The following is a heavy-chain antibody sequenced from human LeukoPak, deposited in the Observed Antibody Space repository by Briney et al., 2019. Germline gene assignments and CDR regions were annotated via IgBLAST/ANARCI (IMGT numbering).Heavy chain of an antibody. CDR1: GGSFSGYY. CDR2: INHSGST. J-gene: IGHJ5*02. D-gene: IGHD6-13*01. CDR3: ARRAPYSSSWDPGIRRWFDP. V-gene: IGHV4-34*01. Sequence: SETLSLTCAVYGGSFSGYYWSWIRQPPGKGLEWIGEINHSGSTNYNPSLKSRVTIPVDTSKNQFSLKLSSVTAADTAVYYCARRAPYSSSWDPGIRRWFDPWGQGTLVTVSS.